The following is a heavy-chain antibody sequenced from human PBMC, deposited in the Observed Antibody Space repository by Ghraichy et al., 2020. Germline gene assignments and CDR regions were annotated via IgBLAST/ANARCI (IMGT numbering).Heavy chain of an antibody. CDR2: IYYSGST. J-gene: IGHJ1*01. Sequence: SETLSLTCTVYGGSISSYYWSWIRQPPGKGLEWIGYIYYSGSTNYNPSLKSRVTISVDTSKNQFSLKLSSVTAADTAVYYCARDRRAQHWGQGTLVTVSS. CDR1: GGSISSYY. V-gene: IGHV4-59*01. CDR3: ARDRRAQH.